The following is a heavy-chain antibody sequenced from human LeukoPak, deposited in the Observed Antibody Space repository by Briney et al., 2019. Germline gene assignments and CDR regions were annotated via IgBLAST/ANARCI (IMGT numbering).Heavy chain of an antibody. D-gene: IGHD4-17*01. CDR1: GGSIYSYY. Sequence: SETLSLTCTVSGGSIYSYYWSWIRQPAGKGLEWIGRIYTSGSANYNPSLNSRVTMSVDTSKNQFSLKLSSVTAADTAVYYCARDLGIRDYVAFDAFDIWGQGTMVTVSS. CDR3: ARDLGIRDYVAFDAFDI. CDR2: IYTSGSA. V-gene: IGHV4-4*07. J-gene: IGHJ3*02.